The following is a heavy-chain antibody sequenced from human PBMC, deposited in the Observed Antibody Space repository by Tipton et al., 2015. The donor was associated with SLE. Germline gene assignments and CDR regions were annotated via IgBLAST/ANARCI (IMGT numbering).Heavy chain of an antibody. CDR3: ARDPNGGYGSFDY. V-gene: IGHV4-39*07. J-gene: IGHJ4*02. CDR1: GRSFIGYY. Sequence: TLSLTCTVYGRSFIGYYWGWIRQPPGKGLEWIGRIYYSGSSYYNPSLKSRVTISVDTSKNQFSLKLSSVTAADTAVYYCARDPNGGYGSFDYWGLGALVTVSS. D-gene: IGHD7-27*01. CDR2: IYYSGSS.